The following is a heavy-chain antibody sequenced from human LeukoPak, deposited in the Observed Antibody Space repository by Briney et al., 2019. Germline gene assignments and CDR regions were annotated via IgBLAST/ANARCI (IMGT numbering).Heavy chain of an antibody. CDR3: ASIAVAGTDFDY. J-gene: IGHJ4*02. Sequence: SVKVSCKASGGTLSSYAISWVRQAPGQGLEWVGRIIPILGIANYAQKFQGRVTITADKSTSTAYMELSSLRSEDTAVYYCASIAVAGTDFDYWGQGTLVTVSS. V-gene: IGHV1-69*04. CDR1: GGTLSSYA. D-gene: IGHD6-19*01. CDR2: IIPILGIA.